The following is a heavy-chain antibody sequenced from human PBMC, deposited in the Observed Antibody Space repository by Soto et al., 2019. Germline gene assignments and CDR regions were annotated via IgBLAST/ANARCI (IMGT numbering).Heavy chain of an antibody. Sequence: QVPLVQSGAEVKKPGSSVKVSCKASGGTFSSYAISWVRQAPGQGLEWMGGIIPIFGTANYAQKFQGRVTITADESTSTAYMELSSLRSEDTAVYYCARETGIAVAGNLDAFDIWGQGTMVTVSS. V-gene: IGHV1-69*01. CDR3: ARETGIAVAGNLDAFDI. D-gene: IGHD6-19*01. CDR2: IIPIFGTA. CDR1: GGTFSSYA. J-gene: IGHJ3*02.